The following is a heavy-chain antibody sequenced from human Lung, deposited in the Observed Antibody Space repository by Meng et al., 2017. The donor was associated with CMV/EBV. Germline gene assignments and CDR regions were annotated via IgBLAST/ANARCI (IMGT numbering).Heavy chain of an antibody. CDR2: IYYSGST. Sequence: SDTLSLTCAVYGGSLSGYYWTWIRQPPGKGLEWIGYIYYSGSTNYNPSLKSRVTISVDTSKNQLSLRLSSVTAADTAVYYCARGIYGSVADWGQGTGVTVSS. D-gene: IGHD3-10*01. CDR1: GGSLSGYY. CDR3: ARGIYGSVAD. J-gene: IGHJ4*02. V-gene: IGHV4-59*08.